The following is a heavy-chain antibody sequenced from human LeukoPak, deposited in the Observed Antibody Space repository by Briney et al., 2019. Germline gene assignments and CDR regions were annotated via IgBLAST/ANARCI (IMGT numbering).Heavy chain of an antibody. J-gene: IGHJ3*02. V-gene: IGHV1-46*01. CDR2: INPSGGST. Sequence: ASVKVSCKASGYTFIRYYMHWVRQAPGQGLEWMGIINPSGGSTSYAQKFQGRVTMTRDTSTSTVYMELSSLRSEDTAVYYCAKDEKGYYHDTSGYPDAFDIWGQGTMVTVSS. D-gene: IGHD3-22*01. CDR1: GYTFIRYY. CDR3: AKDEKGYYHDTSGYPDAFDI.